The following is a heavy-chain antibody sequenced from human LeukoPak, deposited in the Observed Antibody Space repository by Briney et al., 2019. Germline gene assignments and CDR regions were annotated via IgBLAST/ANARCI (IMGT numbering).Heavy chain of an antibody. CDR2: IYYSGST. J-gene: IGHJ6*03. Sequence: PSETLSLTCTVSGGSISSYYWSWIRQPPGKGLEWIGYIYYSGSTNYNPSLKSRVTISVDTSKNQFSLKLSSVTAADTAVYYCARAGYSSGWTAPRGYYYYYYMDVWGKGTTVTVSS. CDR1: GGSISSYY. CDR3: ARAGYSSGWTAPRGYYYYYYMDV. D-gene: IGHD6-19*01. V-gene: IGHV4-59*01.